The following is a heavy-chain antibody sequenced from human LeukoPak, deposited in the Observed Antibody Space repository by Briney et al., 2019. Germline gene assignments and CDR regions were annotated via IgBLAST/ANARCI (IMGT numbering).Heavy chain of an antibody. CDR2: INWNGGST. J-gene: IGHJ4*02. CDR1: GFTFSTFA. CDR3: ARVAFFSSGWYYFDY. V-gene: IGHV3-20*04. D-gene: IGHD6-19*01. Sequence: GGSLRLSCAASGFTFSTFAMIWVRQPPGKGLEWVSGINWNGGSTGYTDSVKGRFTISRDNAKNSLYLQMNSLRAEDTALYYCARVAFFSSGWYYFDYWGQGTLVTVSS.